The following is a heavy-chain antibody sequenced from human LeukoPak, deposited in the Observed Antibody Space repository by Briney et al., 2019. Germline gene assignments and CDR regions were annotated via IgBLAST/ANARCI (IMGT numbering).Heavy chain of an antibody. J-gene: IGHJ4*02. CDR2: IWYDGSNK. V-gene: IGHV3-33*01. D-gene: IGHD5-18*01. Sequence: PGGSLRLSCAASGFTFSSYGMHWVRQAPGKGLEWVAVIWYDGSNKYYADSVKGRFTISRDNSKNTLYLQMNSLRAEDTAVYYCVRVTHSSYSYGYGHGDYWGQGTLVSVCS. CDR1: GFTFSSYG. CDR3: VRVTHSSYSYGYGHGDY.